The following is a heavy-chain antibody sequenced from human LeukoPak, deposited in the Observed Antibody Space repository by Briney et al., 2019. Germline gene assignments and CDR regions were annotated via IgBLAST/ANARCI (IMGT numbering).Heavy chain of an antibody. J-gene: IGHJ2*01. CDR3: ARDRSMSGWYIDL. Sequence: TGGSLRLSCAASGFTFSSYGMHWVRQAPGKGLEWVAVIWYDGSNKYYPDSVQGRFTISRDNSKNNLYLQVNSLRAEDTAVYYCARDRSMSGWYIDLWGRGTLVTVSS. CDR2: IWYDGSNK. D-gene: IGHD2/OR15-2a*01. CDR1: GFTFSSYG. V-gene: IGHV3-33*01.